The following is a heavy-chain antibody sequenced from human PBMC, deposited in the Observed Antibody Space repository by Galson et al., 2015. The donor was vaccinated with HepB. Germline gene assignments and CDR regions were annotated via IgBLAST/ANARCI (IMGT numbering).Heavy chain of an antibody. Sequence: SLRLSCAASGFTFWSYAMSWVRQAPGKGLEWVSFISRSGSYIKYADSVKGRFPISRDNARDSLYLQMNSLRAEDTAVYYCAREGTEQTDMEHYFDFWGQGTLVTVSS. CDR1: GFTFWSYA. CDR2: ISRSGSYI. V-gene: IGHV3-21*01. D-gene: IGHD5-18*01. J-gene: IGHJ4*02. CDR3: AREGTEQTDMEHYFDF.